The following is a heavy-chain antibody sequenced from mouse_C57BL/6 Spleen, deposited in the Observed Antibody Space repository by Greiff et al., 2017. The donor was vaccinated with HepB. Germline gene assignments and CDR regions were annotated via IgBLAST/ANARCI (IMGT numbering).Heavy chain of an antibody. CDR3: AITTVVNWYFDV. Sequence: QVQLQQPGAELVRPGTSVKLSCKASGYTFTSYWMHWVKQSPGQGLEWIGVIYPSDSYTNYNQKFKGKATLTVDTSSSTAYMQLSSLTSEDSAVYYCAITTVVNWYFDVWGTGTTVTVSS. CDR2: IYPSDSYT. V-gene: IGHV1-59*01. J-gene: IGHJ1*03. CDR1: GYTFTSYW. D-gene: IGHD1-1*01.